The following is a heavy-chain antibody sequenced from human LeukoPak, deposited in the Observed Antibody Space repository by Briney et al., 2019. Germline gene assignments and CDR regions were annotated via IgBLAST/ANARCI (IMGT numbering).Heavy chain of an antibody. J-gene: IGHJ5*02. D-gene: IGHD1-7*01. V-gene: IGHV4-30-2*01. CDR1: GGSISSGGYY. CDR2: IYHSGST. Sequence: SQTLSLTCTVSGGSISSGGYYWSWIRQPPGKGLEWIGYIYHSGSTYYNPSLKSRVTISVDRSKNQFSLKLSSVTAADTAVYYCARKLHGHWFDPWGQGTLVTVSS. CDR3: ARKLHGHWFDP.